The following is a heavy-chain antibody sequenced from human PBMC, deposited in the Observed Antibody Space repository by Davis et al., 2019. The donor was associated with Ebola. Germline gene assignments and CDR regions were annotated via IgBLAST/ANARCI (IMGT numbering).Heavy chain of an antibody. J-gene: IGHJ5*02. CDR2: IYYSGST. V-gene: IGHV4-61*01. CDR1: GGSVSSGCYY. D-gene: IGHD1-1*01. Sequence: SETLSLTCTVSGGSVSSGCYYWNWTRQPPGKGLEWLAYIYYSGSTDYSPSLRSRVTISLDTSKNQFPLKMRYVTAADTAVYYCARANWNDWFDPWGQGTLVTVSS. CDR3: ARANWNDWFDP.